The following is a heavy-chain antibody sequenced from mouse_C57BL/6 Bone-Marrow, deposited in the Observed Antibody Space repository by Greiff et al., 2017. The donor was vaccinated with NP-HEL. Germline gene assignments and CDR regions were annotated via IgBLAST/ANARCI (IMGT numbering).Heavy chain of an antibody. CDR2: IRLKSDNYAT. Sequence: EVKVVESGGGLVQPGGSMKLSCVASGFTFSNYWMNWVRQSPEKGLEWVAQIRLKSDNYATHYAESVKGRFTISRDDSKSSVYLQMNNLRAEDTGIYYCIGGTLFAYWGQGTLVTVSA. CDR3: IGGTLFAY. CDR1: GFTFSNYW. V-gene: IGHV6-3*01. D-gene: IGHD3-3*01. J-gene: IGHJ3*01.